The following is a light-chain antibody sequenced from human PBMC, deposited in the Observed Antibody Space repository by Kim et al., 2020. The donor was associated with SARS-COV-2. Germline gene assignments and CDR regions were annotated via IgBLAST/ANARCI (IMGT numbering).Light chain of an antibody. CDR1: SSNIGSNY. CDR2: RNN. V-gene: IGLV1-47*01. CDR3: AAWNESLGGGV. Sequence: QSVLTQPPSASGTPGQRVTISCSGSSSNIGSNYVYWYQQLPGTAPKLLIYRNNQRPSGVPDRFSGSKSGTSASLAISGLRSEDEADYYWAAWNESLGGGVFGEGTQLTVL. J-gene: IGLJ3*02.